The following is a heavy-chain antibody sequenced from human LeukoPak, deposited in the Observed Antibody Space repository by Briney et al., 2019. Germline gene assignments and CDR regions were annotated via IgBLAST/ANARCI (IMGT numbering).Heavy chain of an antibody. J-gene: IGHJ5*02. CDR1: GGSISSSSYY. V-gene: IGHV4-39*06. CDR2: INHSGST. Sequence: PSETLSLTCTVSGGSISSSSYYWGWIRQPPGKGLEWIGEINHSGSTNYNPSLKSRVTISVDTSKNQFPLKLSSVTAADTAVYYCARGPMTGSYIRLYNWFDPWGQGTLVTVSS. D-gene: IGHD1-26*01. CDR3: ARGPMTGSYIRLYNWFDP.